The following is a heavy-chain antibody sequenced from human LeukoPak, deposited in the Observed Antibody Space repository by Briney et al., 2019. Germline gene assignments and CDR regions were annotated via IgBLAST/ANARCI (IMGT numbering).Heavy chain of an antibody. D-gene: IGHD5-18*01. CDR1: GFTFSGSA. Sequence: PGGSLRLSCAAAGFTFSGSAMHWVRQASGRGLEWVGRIRSKANSYATAYSASVKGRFTISRDDSKNTAYLQMNSLKTEDTAVYYCTRSDTARYDYWGQGTLVTVSS. CDR2: IRSKANSYAT. CDR3: TRSDTARYDY. V-gene: IGHV3-73*01. J-gene: IGHJ4*02.